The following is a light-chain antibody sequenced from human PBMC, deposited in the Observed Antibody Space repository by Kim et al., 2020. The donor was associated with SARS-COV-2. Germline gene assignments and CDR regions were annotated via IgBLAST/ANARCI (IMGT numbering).Light chain of an antibody. V-gene: IGKV1-5*03. J-gene: IGKJ2*01. CDR1: QSISSW. Sequence: SASVGDTVTITCRASQSISSWLAWYQQKPGKAPNLLIYTASSLQSGVPSRFSGSGSGTEFTLTISSLQPDDFATYYCQQYNSYPYSFGEGTKLEI. CDR2: TAS. CDR3: QQYNSYPYS.